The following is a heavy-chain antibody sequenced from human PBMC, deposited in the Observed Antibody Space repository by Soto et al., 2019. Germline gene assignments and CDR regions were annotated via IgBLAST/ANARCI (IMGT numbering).Heavy chain of an antibody. CDR2: ISYDGSDK. CDR3: ADSGAGYYYYGMDV. J-gene: IGHJ6*02. Sequence: QVQLVESGGGVVQPGRSLRLSCAASGFTFSSYAMHWVRQAPGKGLEWVAVISYDGSDKYYADSVKGRFTISRDNSENTLYLQMNSLRAEDTAVYYCADSGAGYYYYGMDVLGQGTKGTVSS. V-gene: IGHV3-30-3*01. D-gene: IGHD6-19*01. CDR1: GFTFSSYA.